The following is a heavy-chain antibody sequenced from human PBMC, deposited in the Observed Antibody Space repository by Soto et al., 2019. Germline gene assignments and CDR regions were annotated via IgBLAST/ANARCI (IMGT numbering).Heavy chain of an antibody. D-gene: IGHD5-12*01. CDR1: GYTFTSYY. CDR3: AGGYDRSWGGEYYYYGMDV. CDR2: INPSGGST. Sequence: QVQLVQSGAEVKKPGASVKVSCKASGYTFTSYYMHWVRQAPGQGLEWMGIINPSGGSTSYAQKFQGRVTMTRDTSTSTVYMELSSLRSEDTAVYYCAGGYDRSWGGEYYYYGMDVWGQGTTVTVSS. V-gene: IGHV1-46*01. J-gene: IGHJ6*02.